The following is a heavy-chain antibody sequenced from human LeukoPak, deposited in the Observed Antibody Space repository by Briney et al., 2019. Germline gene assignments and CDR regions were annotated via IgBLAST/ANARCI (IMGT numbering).Heavy chain of an antibody. CDR3: ARDKPSGGTYYYYMDV. Sequence: PSETLSLTCTVSGDSISSYYWSWIRQPAGKGLEWIGRIYTSGSTNYNPSLKSRVTMSLDTSKNQFSLKLNPVTAADTAVYYCARDKPSGGTYYYYMDVWGKGTAVTISS. J-gene: IGHJ6*03. V-gene: IGHV4-4*07. CDR1: GDSISSYY. CDR2: IYTSGST. D-gene: IGHD3-10*01.